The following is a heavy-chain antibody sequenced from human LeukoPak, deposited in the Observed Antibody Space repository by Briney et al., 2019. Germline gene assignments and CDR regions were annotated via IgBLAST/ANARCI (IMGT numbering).Heavy chain of an antibody. CDR2: INPNSGGT. J-gene: IGHJ4*02. CDR3: AGKSGLGSYRYDY. Sequence: ASVKVSCKASGYTFTGYYMHWVRQAPGQGLEWMGWINPNSGGTNYAQKFQGRVTMTRDTSISTAYMELSRLRSDDTAVYYCAGKSGLGSYRYDYWGQGTLVTVSS. CDR1: GYTFTGYY. V-gene: IGHV1-2*02. D-gene: IGHD3-16*02.